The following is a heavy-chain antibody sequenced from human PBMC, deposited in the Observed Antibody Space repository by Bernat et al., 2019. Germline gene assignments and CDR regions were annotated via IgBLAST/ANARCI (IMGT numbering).Heavy chain of an antibody. D-gene: IGHD3-10*01. V-gene: IGHV3-30*18. CDR1: GFTFSSYG. Sequence: QVQLVESGGGVVQPGRSLRLSCAASGFTFSSYGMHWVRQAPGKGLEWVAVISYDGSNKYYADSVKGRFTISRDNSKNTLYLQMNSLRAEDTAVYYCAKDLPYYYGSGSSHPHYWGQGTLVTVSS. CDR2: ISYDGSNK. CDR3: AKDLPYYYGSGSSHPHY. J-gene: IGHJ4*02.